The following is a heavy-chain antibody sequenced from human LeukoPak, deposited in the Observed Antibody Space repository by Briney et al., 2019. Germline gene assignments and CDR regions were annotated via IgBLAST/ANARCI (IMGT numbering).Heavy chain of an antibody. D-gene: IGHD3-10*01. CDR3: ARWTLVRGDDFYYMDV. Sequence: SGPTLVKPTQTLTLTCTFSGFSLSTSGVGVGWIRQPPGKALEWLALIYWNDNKRYSPSLKSRLTVTKDTSKNQVVLTMTTMDPVDTATYYCARWTLVRGDDFYYMDVWGKGTTVTISS. CDR1: GFSLSTSGVG. CDR2: IYWNDNK. J-gene: IGHJ6*03. V-gene: IGHV2-5*01.